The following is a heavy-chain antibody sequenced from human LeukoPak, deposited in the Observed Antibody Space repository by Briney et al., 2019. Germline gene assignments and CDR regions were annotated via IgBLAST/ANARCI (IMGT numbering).Heavy chain of an antibody. V-gene: IGHV4-59*01. J-gene: IGHJ5*02. D-gene: IGHD3-10*01. CDR1: GGSINGYY. CDR3: AGHRGGTHWTMIREYWFDP. CDR2: IHYSGNT. Sequence: PSETLSLTCTVSGGSINGYYWNWIRQPPGKGLEWIGYIHYSGNTNYNPSLKSRVTISVDTSKNQFSLKLNSVTAADTAVYYCAGHRGGTHWTMIREYWFDPWGQGTLVTVSS.